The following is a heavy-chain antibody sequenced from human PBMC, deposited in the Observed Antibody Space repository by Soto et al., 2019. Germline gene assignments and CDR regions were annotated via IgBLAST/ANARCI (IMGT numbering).Heavy chain of an antibody. Sequence: SETLSLTCTVSGGSISSYYWSWIRQPPGKGLEWIGYIYYSGSTNYNPSLKSRVTISVDTSKNQFSLKLSSVTAADTAVYYCARDKAGYYYYMDVWGKGTTVTVSS. J-gene: IGHJ6*03. CDR1: GGSISSYY. CDR3: ARDKAGYYYYMDV. CDR2: IYYSGST. V-gene: IGHV4-59*01.